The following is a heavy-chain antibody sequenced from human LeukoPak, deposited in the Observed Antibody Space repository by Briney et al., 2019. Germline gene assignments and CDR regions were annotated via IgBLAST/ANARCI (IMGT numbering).Heavy chain of an antibody. Sequence: GGSLRLSCAASGFTFSNYGMHWVRRAPGKGLEWVAFIRYDGSNRYYADSVKGRFTISRDNSNNTLYLQMNSLRAEDTSVYYCARYSSFSRYFVYWGQGTLVTVSS. D-gene: IGHD6-19*01. J-gene: IGHJ4*02. CDR1: GFTFSNYG. V-gene: IGHV3-30*02. CDR3: ARYSSFSRYFVY. CDR2: IRYDGSNR.